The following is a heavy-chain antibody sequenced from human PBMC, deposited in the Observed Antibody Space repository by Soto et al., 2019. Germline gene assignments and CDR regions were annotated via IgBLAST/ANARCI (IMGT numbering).Heavy chain of an antibody. CDR3: PRVGAYCVSASCHDY. D-gene: IGHD2-21*01. Sequence: QVQLVQSGAEVKKPGASVKVSCKASGYTFTNYGISWVRQAPGQGLEWMGWISAYNGNTDDAQKFQGRGTTTTDTAPSKAYMELRSLRSDATAAYYCPRVGAYCVSASCHDYWGKGSLVTVS. V-gene: IGHV1-18*01. CDR1: GYTFTNYG. J-gene: IGHJ4*02. CDR2: ISAYNGNT.